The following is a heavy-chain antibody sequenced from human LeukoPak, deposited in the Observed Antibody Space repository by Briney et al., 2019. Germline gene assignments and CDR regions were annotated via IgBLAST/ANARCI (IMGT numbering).Heavy chain of an antibody. CDR3: AKDRPSRNTMIVVVMSRLGKYYFDY. V-gene: IGHV3-30*18. J-gene: IGHJ4*02. Sequence: GGSLRLSCVGSGFTFKAYAMHWVRQAPGKGLEWVAVTSYDDNTKFYSDSMKGRITISRDNSKNTLYLQMNSLRAEDTAVYYCAKDRPSRNTMIVVVMSRLGKYYFDYWGQGTLVTVSS. D-gene: IGHD3-22*01. CDR1: GFTFKAYA. CDR2: TSYDDNTK.